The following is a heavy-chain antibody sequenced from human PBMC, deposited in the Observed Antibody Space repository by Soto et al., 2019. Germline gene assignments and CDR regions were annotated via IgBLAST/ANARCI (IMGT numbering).Heavy chain of an antibody. CDR2: INHSGST. CDR1: GGSFSGYY. Sequence: SETLSLTCAVYGGSFSGYYWSWIRQPPGKGLEWIGEINHSGSTNYNPSLKSRVTISVDTSKNQFSLKPSSVTAADTAVYYCARGYSSSWYNWFDPWGQGTLVTVSS. J-gene: IGHJ5*02. V-gene: IGHV4-34*01. CDR3: ARGYSSSWYNWFDP. D-gene: IGHD6-13*01.